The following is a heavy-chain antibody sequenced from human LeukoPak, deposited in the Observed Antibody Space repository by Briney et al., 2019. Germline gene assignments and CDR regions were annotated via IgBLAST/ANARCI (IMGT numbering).Heavy chain of an antibody. CDR2: ISWNSGSI. Sequence: PGGSLRLSCAASGFTFDDYAMHWVRQAPGKGLEWVSGISWNSGSIGYAVSVKGRFTISRDNAKNSLYLQMNRLRAEDTALYYCAKGAYSSIHDWGQGTLVTVPS. CDR3: AKGAYSSIHD. J-gene: IGHJ4*02. D-gene: IGHD6-13*01. CDR1: GFTFDDYA. V-gene: IGHV3-9*01.